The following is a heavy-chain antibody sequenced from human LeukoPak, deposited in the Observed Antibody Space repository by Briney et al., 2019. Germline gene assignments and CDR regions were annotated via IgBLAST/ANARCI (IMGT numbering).Heavy chain of an antibody. J-gene: IGHJ4*02. CDR1: GFTFSSYS. CDR3: ARGGEYCSSTSCYVRTSEIDY. CDR2: ISTSSSYI. Sequence: GGSLRLSCAASGFTFSSYSMNWVGQAPGKGLEWVSSISTSSSYIYYADSVKGRFTISRDNAKNSLYLQMNSLRAEDMAVHYCARGGEYCSSTSCYVRTSEIDYWGQGTLVTVSS. D-gene: IGHD2-2*01. V-gene: IGHV3-21*01.